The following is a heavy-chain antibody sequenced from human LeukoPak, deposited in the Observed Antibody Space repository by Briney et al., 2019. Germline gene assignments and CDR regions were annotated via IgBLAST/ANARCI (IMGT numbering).Heavy chain of an antibody. CDR2: IYTDGTT. V-gene: IGHV3-66*01. CDR1: GFTVNSNY. Sequence: GGSLRLSCAASGFTVNSNYMNWVRQAPGKGLEWVSVIYTDGTTYYADSVKGRFSISRDNSKNTVYLQMNTVRAEDTAVYYCESGTPQLWSSFWGQGTLVTVSS. J-gene: IGHJ4*02. D-gene: IGHD5-18*01. CDR3: ESGTPQLWSSF.